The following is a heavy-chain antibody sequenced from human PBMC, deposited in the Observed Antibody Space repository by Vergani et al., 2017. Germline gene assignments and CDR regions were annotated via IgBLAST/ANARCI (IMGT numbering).Heavy chain of an antibody. CDR1: GFTFNNFA. J-gene: IGHJ4*01. CDR3: ARAYGRYDWFDY. CDR2: ISGGGDTS. D-gene: IGHD1-20*01. V-gene: IGHV3-23*01. Sequence: VQLLESGGGLVQSGGSLRLSCAASGFTFNNFAMTWVRQAPGMGLEWISTISGGGDTSHYADSVKGRFTISRDNYKNTLYLQMNSLRVEDTAVYYCARAYGRYDWFDYWGQRTLVTVSS.